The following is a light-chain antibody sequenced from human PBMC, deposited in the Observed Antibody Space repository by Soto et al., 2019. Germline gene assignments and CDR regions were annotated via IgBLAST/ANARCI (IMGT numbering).Light chain of an antibody. V-gene: IGLV1-44*01. Sequence: QSVLTQPPSVSGTPGQRVTISCSGSSSNVVINPVNWYQHLPGAAPRLLIYETDRRSSGVPDRFSASKSGTSASLAISGLTSEDEADYYCEAWDETLDGLYVFGTGTKVTVL. J-gene: IGLJ1*01. CDR3: EAWDETLDGLYV. CDR2: ETD. CDR1: SSNVVINP.